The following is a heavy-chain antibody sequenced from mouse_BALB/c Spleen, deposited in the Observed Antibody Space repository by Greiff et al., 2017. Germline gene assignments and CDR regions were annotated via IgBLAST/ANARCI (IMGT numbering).Heavy chain of an antibody. CDR2: ISSGGSYT. CDR3: ARHDGLGRYFDY. Sequence: DVQLVESGGGLVKPGGSLKLSCAASGFTFSSYAMSWVRQTPEKRLEWVATISSGGSYTYYPDSVKGRFTISRDNAKNTLYLQMSSLRSEDTAMFYCARHDGLGRYFDYWGQGTTLTVSS. J-gene: IGHJ2*01. D-gene: IGHD4-1*01. V-gene: IGHV5-9-3*01. CDR1: GFTFSSYA.